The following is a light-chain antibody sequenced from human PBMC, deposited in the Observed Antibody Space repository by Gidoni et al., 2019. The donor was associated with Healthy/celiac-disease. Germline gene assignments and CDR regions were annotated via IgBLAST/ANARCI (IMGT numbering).Light chain of an antibody. CDR3: QQRSNWPPWT. CDR1: RRVSSY. CDR2: DAS. Sequence: EIVSTQSQATLSLSPGERATISCRASRRVSSYLAWYQQKPGHAPRLLIYDASNRATGIPARFSGIGSGTDFTLTIISLEPADFAVYYCQQRSNWPPWTFGQGTKVEIK. V-gene: IGKV3-11*01. J-gene: IGKJ1*01.